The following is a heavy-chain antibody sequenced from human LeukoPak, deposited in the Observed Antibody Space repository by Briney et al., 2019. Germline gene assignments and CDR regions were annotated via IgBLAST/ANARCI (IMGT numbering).Heavy chain of an antibody. CDR2: ISYDGSNK. CDR3: AKVFRGGPGEHNY. D-gene: IGHD1-26*01. J-gene: IGHJ4*02. CDR1: GFTFSSYA. V-gene: IGHV3-30-3*01. Sequence: GGSLRLSCAASGFTFSSYAMHWVRQAPGKGLEWVAVISYDGSNKYYADSVKGRFTISRDNSKNTLYLQMNSLRAEDTAVYYCAKVFRGGPGEHNYWGQGTLVTVSS.